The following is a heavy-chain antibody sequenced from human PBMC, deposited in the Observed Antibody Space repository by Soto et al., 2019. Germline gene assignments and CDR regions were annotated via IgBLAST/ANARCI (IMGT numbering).Heavy chain of an antibody. Sequence: DVQLVESGGGLVQPGGSLRLSCVASGFTFTDYYIHWVRQGPGKGLVWIGRVSSDGRRTAYADAVTGRVTISRDNAKNTVFLHMTTLGAEDTAVYFCVRDGPSGLVTAFQYWGRGTLVTVSS. CDR1: GFTFTDYY. J-gene: IGHJ4*02. CDR3: VRDGPSGLVTAFQY. V-gene: IGHV3-74*01. CDR2: VSSDGRRT. D-gene: IGHD1-26*01.